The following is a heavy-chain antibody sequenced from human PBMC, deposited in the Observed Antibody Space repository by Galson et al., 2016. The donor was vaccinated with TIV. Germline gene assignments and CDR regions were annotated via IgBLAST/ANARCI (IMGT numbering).Heavy chain of an antibody. V-gene: IGHV3-7*03. J-gene: IGHJ6*03. CDR3: ARDQRQYDDSRWRGEWGAYPYYMDV. D-gene: IGHD3-22*01. Sequence: SLRLSCAASGFSFSSHWMSWVRPAPGEGLEWVANIEQDGSDEYYVDAVKGRFTIYSDNAKNSVYLQLNSLRIEDTAVYYCARDQRQYDDSRWRGEWGAYPYYMDVWGKGTTVTVS. CDR1: GFSFSSHW. CDR2: IEQDGSDE.